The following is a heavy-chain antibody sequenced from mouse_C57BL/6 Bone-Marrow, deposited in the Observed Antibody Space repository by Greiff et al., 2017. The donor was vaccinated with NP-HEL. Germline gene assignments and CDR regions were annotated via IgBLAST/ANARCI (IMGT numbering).Heavy chain of an antibody. V-gene: IGHV1-80*01. CDR3: ARRDWPYYFDY. CDR2: IYPGDGDT. Sequence: QVQLQQSGAELVKPGASVKISCKASGYAFSSYWMNWVKQRPGKGLEWIGQIYPGDGDTNYNGKFKGKATLTVDKSSSTAYMELRSLTSEDSAVYYCARRDWPYYFDYWGQGTTLTVSS. CDR1: GYAFSSYW. J-gene: IGHJ2*01. D-gene: IGHD3-3*01.